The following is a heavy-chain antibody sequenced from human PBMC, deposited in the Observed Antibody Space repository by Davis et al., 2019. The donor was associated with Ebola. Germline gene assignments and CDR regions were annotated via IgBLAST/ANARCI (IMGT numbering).Heavy chain of an antibody. J-gene: IGHJ4*02. Sequence: ASVKVSCKASGYRFTDDGISWVRQAPGQGLEWMGWISTYNGNTNYAQKVQGRITMTTDTSTSTAYMELRSLRSDDTARYYCARDVRGITGPSEYWGQGTLVTVSS. CDR2: ISTYNGNT. CDR1: GYRFTDDG. V-gene: IGHV1-18*01. D-gene: IGHD1-1*01. CDR3: ARDVRGITGPSEY.